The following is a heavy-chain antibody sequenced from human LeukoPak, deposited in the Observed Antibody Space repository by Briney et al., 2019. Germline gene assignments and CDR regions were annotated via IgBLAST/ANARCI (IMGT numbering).Heavy chain of an antibody. CDR1: GFTFSTYW. CDR3: AGIETVAVVCMDV. CDR2: IKQDGSEK. Sequence: PGGSLRLSCAASGFTFSTYWMSWVRQAPGKGLEWVANIKQDGSEKNYVDSVKGRFTISRDNTKNSLYLQMNSLRVEATAVYCCAGIETVAVVCMDVWGKGTTVTVSS. J-gene: IGHJ6*04. V-gene: IGHV3-7*03. D-gene: IGHD1-14*01.